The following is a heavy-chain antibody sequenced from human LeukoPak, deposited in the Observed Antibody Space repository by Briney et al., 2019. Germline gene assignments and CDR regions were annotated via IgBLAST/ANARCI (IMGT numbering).Heavy chain of an antibody. CDR2: INPNSGGT. CDR1: GYTFTGYY. Sequence: ASVRVSCKASGYTFTGYYMHWVRQAPGQGLEWMGWINPNSGGTNYAQKFQGRVTMTRDTSISTAYMELSRLRSDDTAVYYCARGRSKAYYYDSSGYGSVDYWGQGTLVTVSS. V-gene: IGHV1-2*02. CDR3: ARGRSKAYYYDSSGYGSVDY. J-gene: IGHJ4*02. D-gene: IGHD3-22*01.